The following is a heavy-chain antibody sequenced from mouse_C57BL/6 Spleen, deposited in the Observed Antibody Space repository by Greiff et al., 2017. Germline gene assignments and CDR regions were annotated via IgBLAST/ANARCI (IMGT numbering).Heavy chain of an antibody. J-gene: IGHJ2*01. D-gene: IGHD1-1*01. CDR1: GFTFSSYA. CDR2: ISDGGSYT. Sequence: DVHLVESGGGLVKPGGSLKLSCAASGFTFSSYAMSWVRQTPEKRLEWVATISDGGSYTYYPDNVKGRFTISRDNAKNNLYLQMSHLKSEDTAMYYCARDPDYGSSPYYFDCCGQGTTLSVSS. V-gene: IGHV5-4*01. CDR3: ARDPDYGSSPYYFDC.